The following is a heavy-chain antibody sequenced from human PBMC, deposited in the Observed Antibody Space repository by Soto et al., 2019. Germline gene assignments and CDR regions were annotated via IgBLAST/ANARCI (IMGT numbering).Heavy chain of an antibody. D-gene: IGHD3-3*01. V-gene: IGHV1-69*01. Sequence: QVQLVQSGAEVKKPGSSVKVSCKAPGGSFSSYAINWVRQAPGQGLEWMGGIIPMSATRTYAQKFQDRVTITADESSTTVYIELSSLQSEVTAVYYCARPIRYYDVWRDYPPFDYWGQGTLVTVSS. CDR2: IIPMSATR. CDR1: GGSFSSYA. CDR3: ARPIRYYDVWRDYPPFDY. J-gene: IGHJ4*02.